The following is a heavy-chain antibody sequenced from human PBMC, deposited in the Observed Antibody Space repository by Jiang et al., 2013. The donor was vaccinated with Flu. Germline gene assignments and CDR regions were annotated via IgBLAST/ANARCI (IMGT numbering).Heavy chain of an antibody. V-gene: IGHV1-69*01. J-gene: IGHJ4*02. Sequence: VQLLESGAEVKKPGSSVKVSCKASGGTFSSYAISWVRQAPGQGLEWMGGIIPIFGTANYAQKFQGRVTITADESTSTAYMELSSLRSEDTAVYYCARPSTVTTDTISYYFDYWGQGTLVTVSS. CDR3: ARPSTVTTDTISYYFDY. D-gene: IGHD4-17*01. CDR2: IIPIFGTA. CDR1: GGTFSSYA.